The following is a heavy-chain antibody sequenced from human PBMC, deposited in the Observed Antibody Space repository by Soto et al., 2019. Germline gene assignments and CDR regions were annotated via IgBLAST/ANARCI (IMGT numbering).Heavy chain of an antibody. J-gene: IGHJ6*03. CDR3: ARDYITSEKDYDYIWGSYRSRGYYYYYMDV. Sequence: DVQLVESGGGLVQPGGSLRLSCAASGFTFSNYSMSWVRQAAGKRLEWVANIKQDGSEKYYVDSVKGRFTISRDNAKNSLYLQMNSLRAEDTAVYYCARDYITSEKDYDYIWGSYRSRGYYYYYMDVWGKGTTVTVSS. CDR1: GFTFSNYS. D-gene: IGHD3-16*02. V-gene: IGHV3-7*01. CDR2: IKQDGSEK.